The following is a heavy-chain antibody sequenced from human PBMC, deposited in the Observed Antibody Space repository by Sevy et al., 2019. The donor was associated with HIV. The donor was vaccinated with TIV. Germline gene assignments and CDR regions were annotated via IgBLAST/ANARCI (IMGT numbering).Heavy chain of an antibody. CDR3: ARDGVEMATTTSSWWFDP. V-gene: IGHV1-18*04. CDR2: ISAYNGNT. Sequence: ASVKVSCKASGYTFTSYGISWVRQAPGQGLEWMGWISAYNGNTNYAQKLQGRVTMTTDTSTSTAYMELRSLRSDDTAVYYCARDGVEMATTTSSWWFDPWGQGTLVTVSS. CDR1: GYTFTSYG. J-gene: IGHJ5*02. D-gene: IGHD1-1*01.